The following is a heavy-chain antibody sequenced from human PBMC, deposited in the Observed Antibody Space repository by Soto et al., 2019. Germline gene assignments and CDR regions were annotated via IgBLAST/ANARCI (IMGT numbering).Heavy chain of an antibody. J-gene: IGHJ6*03. CDR1: GDSVSSNSAA. V-gene: IGHV6-1*01. D-gene: IGHD5-12*01. CDR3: ARGSWDDVSGHYYMDV. CDR2: TYYKSKWFN. Sequence: SQTLSLPCAISGDSVSSNSAAWNWIRQSPSRGLEWLGRTYYKSKWFNNYAVSVKSRITINPDTTQNQFSLHLDSVTPEDTAVYFCARGSWDDVSGHYYMDVWGKGTTVTV.